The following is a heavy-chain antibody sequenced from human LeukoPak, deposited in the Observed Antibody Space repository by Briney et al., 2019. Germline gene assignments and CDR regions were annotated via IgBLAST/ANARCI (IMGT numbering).Heavy chain of an antibody. CDR3: ARDPTDIVLVPAAMFDY. Sequence: GGSLRLSCAASGFSFSSFSIHWVRQPPGKGLEWVAGISHDATKKNYADSVKGRFTISRDNSKNTLDLQMNSLRAEDTAVYYCARDPTDIVLVPAAMFDYWGQGTLVTVSS. CDR1: GFSFSSFS. D-gene: IGHD2-2*01. CDR2: ISHDATKK. J-gene: IGHJ4*02. V-gene: IGHV3-30*04.